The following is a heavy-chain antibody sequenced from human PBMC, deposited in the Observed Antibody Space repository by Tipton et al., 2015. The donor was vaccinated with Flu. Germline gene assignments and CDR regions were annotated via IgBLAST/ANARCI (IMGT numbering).Heavy chain of an antibody. CDR3: ARDSGAYPLGFDP. D-gene: IGHD2-15*01. CDR1: GGSITGYY. V-gene: IGHV4-4*07. J-gene: IGHJ5*01. CDR2: IYARVST. Sequence: LRLSCTVSGGSITGYYWSWIRQPAGKGLEWIGRIYARVSTNYNPSLKSRVTISIDTSKNQLSLTLTSVTAADTAVYYCARDSGAYPLGFDPWGRGTLVTVSS.